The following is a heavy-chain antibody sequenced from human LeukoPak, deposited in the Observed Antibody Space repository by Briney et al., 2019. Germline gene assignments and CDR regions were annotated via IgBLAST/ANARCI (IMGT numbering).Heavy chain of an antibody. D-gene: IGHD6-19*01. V-gene: IGHV3-53*01. CDR1: GFTISTHY. Sequence: GGSLRLSCAASGFTISTHYMNWVRQAPGKGLEWVSVTDSADNTYYADSVKGRFTISRDNSKNTLYLQMNSLRAEDTAVYYCAKDSYPGIAVAGVMYYFDYWGQGTLVTVSS. J-gene: IGHJ4*02. CDR3: AKDSYPGIAVAGVMYYFDY. CDR2: TDSADNT.